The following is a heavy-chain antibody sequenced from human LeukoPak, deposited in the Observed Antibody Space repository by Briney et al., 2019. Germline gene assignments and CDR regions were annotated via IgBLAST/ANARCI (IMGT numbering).Heavy chain of an antibody. V-gene: IGHV4-59*01. CDR3: ASSYCGGDCYENWFDP. D-gene: IGHD2-21*02. Sequence: SETLSLTCTVSGGSISSYYWSWIRQPPGEGLEWVGYIYYSGSTNYNPSLKRRVTISVDTSKNQFSLKLSSVTAADTAVYYCASSYCGGDCYENWFDPWGQGTLVTVSS. CDR2: IYYSGST. J-gene: IGHJ5*02. CDR1: GGSISSYY.